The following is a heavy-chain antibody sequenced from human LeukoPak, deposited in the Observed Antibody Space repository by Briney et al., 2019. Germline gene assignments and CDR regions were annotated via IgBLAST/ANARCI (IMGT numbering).Heavy chain of an antibody. CDR1: GFTFSSYS. CDR2: ISSSSSYI. D-gene: IGHD3-10*01. V-gene: IGHV3-21*01. J-gene: IGHJ4*02. CDR3: ARDASVRGASDY. Sequence: GGSLRLSCATSGFTFSSYSMNWVRQTPGKGLEWVSSISSSSSYIYYADSLKGRFTISRDNAKNSLYLQMNSLRAVDTAVYYCARDASVRGASDYWGQGTLVTVSS.